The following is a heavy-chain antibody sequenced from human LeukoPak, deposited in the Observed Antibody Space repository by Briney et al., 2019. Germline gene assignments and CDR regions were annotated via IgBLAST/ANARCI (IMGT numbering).Heavy chain of an antibody. V-gene: IGHV4-4*07. J-gene: IGHJ6*02. CDR2: IYTSGST. D-gene: IGHD5-18*01. Sequence: PSETLSLTCTVSGGSISSYYWSWIRQPAGKGLDWIGRIYTSGSTNYNPSLKSRVTMSVDTSKNQFSLKLSSVTAADTAVYYCARIRRDTDMKYGMDVWGQGTTVTVSS. CDR3: ARIRRDTDMKYGMDV. CDR1: GGSISSYY.